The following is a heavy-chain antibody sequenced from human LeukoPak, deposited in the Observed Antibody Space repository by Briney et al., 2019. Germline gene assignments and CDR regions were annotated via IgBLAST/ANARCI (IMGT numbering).Heavy chain of an antibody. V-gene: IGHV1-2*02. Sequence: ASVKVSCKASGYTFTSYYMHWVRQAPGQGLEWMGWINPNSGGKNYAQKFQGRVTMTRDTSISTAYMELSRLRSDDTAVYYCARGFPPRRNYDSSGYYSYYFDHWGQGTLVTVSS. D-gene: IGHD3-22*01. CDR2: INPNSGGK. CDR1: GYTFTSYY. CDR3: ARGFPPRRNYDSSGYYSYYFDH. J-gene: IGHJ4*02.